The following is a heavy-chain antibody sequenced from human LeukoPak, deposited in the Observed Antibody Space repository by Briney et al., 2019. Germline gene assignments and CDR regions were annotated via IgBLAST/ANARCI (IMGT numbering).Heavy chain of an antibody. CDR2: ISSSSSYI. J-gene: IGHJ3*02. CDR1: GFTFSSYS. CDR3: ARDQGPYVWGRHDAFDI. V-gene: IGHV3-21*01. Sequence: GGSLRLSCAASGFTFSSYSMNWVRQAPGKGLEWVSSISSSSSYIYYADSVKGRFTISRDNAKNSLYLQMNSLRAEDTAVYYCARDQGPYVWGRHDAFDIWGQGTMVTVSS. D-gene: IGHD3-16*01.